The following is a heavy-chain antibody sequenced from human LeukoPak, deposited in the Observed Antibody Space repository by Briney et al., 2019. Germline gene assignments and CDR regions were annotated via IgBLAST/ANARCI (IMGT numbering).Heavy chain of an antibody. V-gene: IGHV3-23*01. CDR1: GFTFSSYC. CDR3: AKVIEGGGWYTGPFDY. J-gene: IGHJ4*02. Sequence: GGSLRLSCAASGFTFSSYCMNWVRQAPGKGLEWVSAISGSGGSTYYADSVKGRFTISRDNSKNTLYLQMNSLRAEDTAVYYCAKVIEGGGWYTGPFDYWGQGTLVTVSS. D-gene: IGHD6-19*01. CDR2: ISGSGGST.